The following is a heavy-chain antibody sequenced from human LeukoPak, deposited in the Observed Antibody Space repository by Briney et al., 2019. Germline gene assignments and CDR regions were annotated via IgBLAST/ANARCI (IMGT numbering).Heavy chain of an antibody. CDR1: GLTFNSSG. Sequence: KSGGSLRLSCTASGLTFNSSGMNWVRQAPGKGLEWVSSITPGSSYIYYADSMEGRFTVSRDNAKNSLYLHMNSLRAEDTAIYYCARGSDEFDIWGQGTMVTVSS. CDR3: ARGSDEFDI. CDR2: ITPGSSYI. J-gene: IGHJ3*02. V-gene: IGHV3-21*01.